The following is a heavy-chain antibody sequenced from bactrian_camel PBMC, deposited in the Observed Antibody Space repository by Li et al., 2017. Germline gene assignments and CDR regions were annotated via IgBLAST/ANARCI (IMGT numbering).Heavy chain of an antibody. J-gene: IGHJ6*01. V-gene: IGHV3S32*01. Sequence: VQLVESGGGLVQPGGSLRLSCVLSGHSRGSNCVGWFRLPPGRAPAEREGIAAIRKSGGETWYHDSVKGRFTISRDNAKNTVYLQVNSLKPEDTAVYYCVRDMNDCASGAWCVGVIGYWGQGTQVTVS. D-gene: IGHD1*01. CDR1: GHSRGSNC. CDR3: VRDMNDCASGAWCVGVIGY. CDR2: IRKSGGET.